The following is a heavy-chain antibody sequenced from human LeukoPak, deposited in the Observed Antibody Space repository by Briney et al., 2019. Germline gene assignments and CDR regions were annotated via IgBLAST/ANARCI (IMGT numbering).Heavy chain of an antibody. CDR1: GFTFSSYW. J-gene: IGHJ4*02. CDR3: ARESPDIVLMVYALYYFDY. V-gene: IGHV3-7*01. D-gene: IGHD2-8*01. Sequence: QAGGSLRLSCAASGFTFSSYWMSWVRQAPGKGLEWVANIKQDGSEKYYVDSVKGRFTISRDSAKNSLYLQMNSLRAEDTAVYYCARESPDIVLMVYALYYFDYWGQGTLVTVSS. CDR2: IKQDGSEK.